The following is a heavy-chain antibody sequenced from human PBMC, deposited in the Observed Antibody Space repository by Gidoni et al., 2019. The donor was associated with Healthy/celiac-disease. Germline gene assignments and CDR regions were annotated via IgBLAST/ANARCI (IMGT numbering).Heavy chain of an antibody. CDR1: GGSFSGYY. CDR3: ASLGYCSSTSCYGRYRPFDY. J-gene: IGHJ4*02. CDR2: INHSGST. Sequence: QVQLQQWGAGLLKPSETLSLTCAVYGGSFSGYYWSWIRQPPGKGLEWIGEINHSGSTNYNPSLKSRVTISVDTSKNQFSLKLSSVTAADTAVYYCASLGYCSSTSCYGRYRPFDYWGQGTLVTVSS. D-gene: IGHD2-2*01. V-gene: IGHV4-34*01.